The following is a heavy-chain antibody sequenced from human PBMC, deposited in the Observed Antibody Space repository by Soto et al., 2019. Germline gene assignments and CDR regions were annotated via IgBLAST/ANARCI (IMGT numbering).Heavy chain of an antibody. CDR3: ARGRESRSIFDY. V-gene: IGHV3-53*01. D-gene: IGHD6-13*01. J-gene: IGHJ4*02. CDR2: LDSGGIT. CDR1: GFTVSTYY. Sequence: GGSLRLSCAASGFTVSTYYRSWVRQAPGKGLEWVAALDSGGITYYRDSVKGRFTISGDNSRNTLNLQMDSLRVDDTAVYYCARGRESRSIFDYWGQGALVTVSS.